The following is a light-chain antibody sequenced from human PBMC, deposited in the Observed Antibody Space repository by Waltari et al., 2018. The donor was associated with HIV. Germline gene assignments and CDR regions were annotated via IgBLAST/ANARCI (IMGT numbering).Light chain of an antibody. CDR1: QCVCRY. CDR3: QQRSDWPS. J-gene: IGKJ4*01. CDR2: EAA. V-gene: IGKV3-11*01. Sequence: IVLTQSPATLSLYPGERATLSCSPSQCVCRYLLWSPHKPAQPPPLLIYEAAKRATGIPARFGGSGSGTDFTLTISSLEPEDFAVYFCQQRSDWPSFGGGTRVEIK.